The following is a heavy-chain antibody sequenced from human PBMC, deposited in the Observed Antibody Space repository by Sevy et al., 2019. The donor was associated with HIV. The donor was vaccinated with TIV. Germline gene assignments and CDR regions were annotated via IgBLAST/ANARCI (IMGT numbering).Heavy chain of an antibody. Sequence: GKSLKISCAASGFTFNRYWMSWVRQAPGKGLQWVANIKLDGSEKYYLDSVRGRFTISRDNAKNSLYLQMNSLRAEDTAVYYCARDCNSATCLWGLDVWGLGTTVTVSS. CDR1: GFTFNRYW. D-gene: IGHD1-26*01. J-gene: IGHJ6*02. CDR2: IKLDGSEK. V-gene: IGHV3-7*03. CDR3: ARDCNSATCLWGLDV.